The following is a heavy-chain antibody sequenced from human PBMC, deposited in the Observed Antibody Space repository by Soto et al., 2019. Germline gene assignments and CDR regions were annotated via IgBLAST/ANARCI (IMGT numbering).Heavy chain of an antibody. CDR3: ARHWSQLPGGGYYYYYYMDV. J-gene: IGHJ6*03. Sequence: SETLSLTCTVSGGSISSYYWSWIRQPPGKGLEWIGYIYYSGSTNYNPSLKSRVTISVDTSKNQFSLKLSSVTAADTAVYYCARHWSQLPGGGYYYYYYMDVWGKGTTVTVSS. D-gene: IGHD2-2*01. CDR2: IYYSGST. CDR1: GGSISSYY. V-gene: IGHV4-59*08.